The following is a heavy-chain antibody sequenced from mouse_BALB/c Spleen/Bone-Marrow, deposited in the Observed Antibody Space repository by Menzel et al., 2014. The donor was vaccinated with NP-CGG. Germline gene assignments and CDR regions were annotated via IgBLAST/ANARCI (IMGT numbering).Heavy chain of an antibody. V-gene: IGHV14-3*02. CDR1: GFNIKDTY. D-gene: IGHD4-1*01. J-gene: IGHJ4*01. CDR2: IDPANGNT. CDR3: ARWEYYAMDY. Sequence: VQLQQSGAELVKPGASVKLSCTASGFNIKDTYMHWVKQRPEQGLEWIGRIDPANGNTRYDPKFQGKATITADTSSNTAYLQLSSLTSEDTAVYYCARWEYYAMDYWGQGTSVTVSS.